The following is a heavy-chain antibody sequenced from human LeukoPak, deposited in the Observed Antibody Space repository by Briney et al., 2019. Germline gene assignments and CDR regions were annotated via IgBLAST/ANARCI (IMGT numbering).Heavy chain of an antibody. J-gene: IGHJ5*01. CDR3: AKDRAHSSGWFDY. CDR2: ISYDGSNK. CDR1: GFTFSSYG. D-gene: IGHD6-19*01. V-gene: IGHV3-30*18. Sequence: GGSLRLSCAASGFTFSSYGMHWVRQAPGKGLXXXAVISYDGSNKYYADSVKGRFTISRDNSKNTLYLQMNSLRAEVTAVYYCAKDRAHSSGWFDYWGQGTLVTVSS.